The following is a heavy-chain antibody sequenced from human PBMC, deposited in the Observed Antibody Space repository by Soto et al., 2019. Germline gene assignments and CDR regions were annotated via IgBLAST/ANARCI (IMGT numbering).Heavy chain of an antibody. CDR1: GYTFTGYY. Sequence: ASVQFSCNASGYTFTGYYIHWVRQAPGQGLEWMGWINPKSGDTNYAQKFQGRVSMTRDTSITTAYMEVSRLKSDDTAVYYCARGSPRMGALPTYWGQGTLVTVS. D-gene: IGHD1-26*01. V-gene: IGHV1-2*02. CDR3: ARGSPRMGALPTY. J-gene: IGHJ4*02. CDR2: INPKSGDT.